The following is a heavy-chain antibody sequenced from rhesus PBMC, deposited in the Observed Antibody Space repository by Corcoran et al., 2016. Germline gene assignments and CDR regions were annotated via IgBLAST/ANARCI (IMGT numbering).Heavy chain of an antibody. CDR1: GSSIRSGYG. CDR3: ARGGDYYGLDS. CDR2: IGGSSGST. Sequence: QVQLQESGPGLVKPSETLSLTCAVSGSSIRSGYGGSWFLQPPGKGREGIGYIGGSSGSTNYNPSLKSRVTISKDTSKNQFSLKLNSVTAADTAVYYCARGGDYYGLDSWGQGVVVTVSS. D-gene: IGHD3-34*01. J-gene: IGHJ6*01. V-gene: IGHV4-127*01.